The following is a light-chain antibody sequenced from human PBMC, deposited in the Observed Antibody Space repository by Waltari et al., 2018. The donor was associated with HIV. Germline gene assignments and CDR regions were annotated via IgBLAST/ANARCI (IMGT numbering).Light chain of an antibody. Sequence: SVLTPPPSASATPGPRVTISRSGTRPNIGSQFLFRFQQCPVTAPKLLMYKNNERFSGLADRFSGSKSGTSASLAISGLRSEDEDVYYCAAWDDSLRGHVVFGGGTNLTVL. CDR2: KNN. CDR1: RPNIGSQF. V-gene: IGLV1-47*01. J-gene: IGLJ2*01. CDR3: AAWDDSLRGHVV.